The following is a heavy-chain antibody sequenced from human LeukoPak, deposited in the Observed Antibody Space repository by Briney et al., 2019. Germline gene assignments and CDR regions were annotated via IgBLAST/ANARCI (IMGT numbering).Heavy chain of an antibody. Sequence: GGSLRLSCAASGFTFSSYWMSWVRQAPGKGLEWVANIKRGGGEEHYVDSVKGRFTISRDNAKNSLYLQMNSLRAEDTAVYYCARETSTVTTSTRFDYWGQGTLVTVSS. V-gene: IGHV3-7*01. CDR2: IKRGGGEE. J-gene: IGHJ4*02. CDR3: ARETSTVTTSTRFDY. CDR1: GFTFSSYW. D-gene: IGHD4-17*01.